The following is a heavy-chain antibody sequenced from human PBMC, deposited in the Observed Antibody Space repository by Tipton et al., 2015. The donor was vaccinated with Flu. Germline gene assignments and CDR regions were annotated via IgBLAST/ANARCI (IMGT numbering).Heavy chain of an antibody. CDR3: ARDAVYDPDAFDV. CDR1: GFVVDASY. D-gene: IGHD1-14*01. V-gene: IGHV3-53*01. CDR2: IYTGGTT. Sequence: GSLRLSCAASGFVVDASYMSWVRQAPGKGLEWVSVIYTGGTTYYSGSVEGRFTMSKDPSRNTVYLQMNSLRVEDTAIYYCARDAVYDPDAFDVWGQGTMVTVS. J-gene: IGHJ3*01.